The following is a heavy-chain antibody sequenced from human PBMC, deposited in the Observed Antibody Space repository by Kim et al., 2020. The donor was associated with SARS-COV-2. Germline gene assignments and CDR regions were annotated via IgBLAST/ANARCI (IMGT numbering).Heavy chain of an antibody. CDR3: ARVTWIQPSAGVIDY. J-gene: IGHJ4*02. Sequence: SVKVSCKASGGTFSSYAISWVRQAPGQGLEWMGGIIPIFGTANYAQKFQGRVTITADESTSTAYMELSSLRSEDTAVYYCARVTWIQPSAGVIDYWGQGTLVTVSS. CDR1: GGTFSSYA. V-gene: IGHV1-69*13. CDR2: IIPIFGTA. D-gene: IGHD5-18*01.